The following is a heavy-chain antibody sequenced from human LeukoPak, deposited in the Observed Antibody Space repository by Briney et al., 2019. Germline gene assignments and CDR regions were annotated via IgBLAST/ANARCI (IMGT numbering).Heavy chain of an antibody. CDR1: GYTFTSYW. V-gene: IGHV5-10-1*01. D-gene: IGHD3-3*02. CDR3: ARHLGRYWYFDL. CDR2: IDPTDSYT. J-gene: IGHJ2*01. Sequence: HGESLKISCTGSGYTFTSYWISWVRQMPGKGLEWMGMIDPTDSYTNYSPSFQGHVTFSADKSINTAHLQLRGLKASDTAIYYCARHLGRYWYFDLWGRGTLVTVSS.